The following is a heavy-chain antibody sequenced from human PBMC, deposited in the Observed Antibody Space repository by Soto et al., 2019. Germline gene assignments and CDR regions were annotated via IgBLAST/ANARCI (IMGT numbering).Heavy chain of an antibody. CDR2: ISGSGGST. J-gene: IGHJ4*02. CDR1: GFTFASYA. CDR3: AKDRADNLYFDY. D-gene: IGHD3-9*01. V-gene: IGHV3-23*01. Sequence: PXGSLRLSCPASGFTFASYAMTWVRQAPGKGLEWVSLISGSGGSTYYADSVKGRFTISRDNSKNTLFLQMNSLGADDTALYYCAKDRADNLYFDYWGQGTLVTVSS.